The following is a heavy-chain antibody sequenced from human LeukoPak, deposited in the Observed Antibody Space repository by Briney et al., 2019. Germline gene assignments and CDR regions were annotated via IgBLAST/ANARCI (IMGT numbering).Heavy chain of an antibody. J-gene: IGHJ3*02. D-gene: IGHD3-22*01. Sequence: GGSLRLSCAASGFTFSSYGMHWVRQAPGKGLEWVAVIWYDGSKKYYADSVKGRFTISRDNSKNTLYLHMNSLRAEDTAVYYCANDRTYYDSSGYPTNAFDIWGQGTMVTVSS. V-gene: IGHV3-33*06. CDR3: ANDRTYYDSSGYPTNAFDI. CDR2: IWYDGSKK. CDR1: GFTFSSYG.